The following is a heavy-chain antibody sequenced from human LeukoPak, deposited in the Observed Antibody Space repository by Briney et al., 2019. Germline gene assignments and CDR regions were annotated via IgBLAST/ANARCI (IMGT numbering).Heavy chain of an antibody. CDR2: INHSGST. CDR1: GGSFSGHY. V-gene: IGHV4-34*01. CDR3: ARGPMVRGVIIRGNWFDP. J-gene: IGHJ5*02. D-gene: IGHD3-10*01. Sequence: SETLSLTCAVYGGSFSGHYWSWIRQPPGKGLEWIGEINHSGSTNYNPSLKSRVTISVDTSKNQFSLKLSSVTAADTAVYYCARGPMVRGVIIRGNWFDPWGQGTLVTVSS.